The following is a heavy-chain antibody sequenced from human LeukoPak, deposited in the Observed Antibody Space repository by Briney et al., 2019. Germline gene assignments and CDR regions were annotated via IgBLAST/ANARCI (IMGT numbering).Heavy chain of an antibody. CDR1: GFTFSSYG. Sequence: GGSLRLSCAASGFTFSSYGMHWVRQAPGKGLEWVAVISYDGSNKYYADSVKGRFTISRDNSKNTLYLQMNSLRAEDTAVYYCAKETSALTMVRGVSFDYWGQGTLVTVSS. V-gene: IGHV3-30*18. J-gene: IGHJ4*02. CDR3: AKETSALTMVRGVSFDY. CDR2: ISYDGSNK. D-gene: IGHD3-10*01.